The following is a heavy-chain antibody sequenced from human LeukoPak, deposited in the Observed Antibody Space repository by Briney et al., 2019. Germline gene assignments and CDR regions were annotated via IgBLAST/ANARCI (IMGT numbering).Heavy chain of an antibody. CDR1: GFPFSDYG. Sequence: GGSLRLSCAASGFPFSDYGMSWVRQAPGQGLEWVSTISNSGDATYYADSVRGRFSISRDNSKKTLFLQMSSLRAEDAAIYYCAKSGPYYFQYWGQGTLVTVSS. V-gene: IGHV3-23*01. CDR3: AKSGPYYFQY. CDR2: ISNSGDAT. J-gene: IGHJ4*02.